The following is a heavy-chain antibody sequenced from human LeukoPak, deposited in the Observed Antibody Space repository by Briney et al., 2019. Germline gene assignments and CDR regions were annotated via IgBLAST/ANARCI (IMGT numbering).Heavy chain of an antibody. CDR1: SGSISSGDYY. Sequence: SETPSLTCTVSSGSISSGDYYWSWIRQHPGKGLEWIGFIYYTGSTSYNPSLKSRVTLSIDTSKNQFSLKLSSVTAADTAVYYCARGANYLYYFDFWGQGTLVTVSS. D-gene: IGHD1-7*01. J-gene: IGHJ4*02. CDR3: ARGANYLYYFDF. CDR2: IYYTGST. V-gene: IGHV4-31*03.